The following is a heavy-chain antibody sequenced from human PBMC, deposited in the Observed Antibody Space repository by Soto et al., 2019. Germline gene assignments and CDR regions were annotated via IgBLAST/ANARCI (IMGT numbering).Heavy chain of an antibody. J-gene: IGHJ5*01. CDR3: ARDVGWPAARFDF. CDR1: GFTFMNHG. V-gene: IGHV3-33*01. CDR2: IWYDGSDE. Sequence: QVQLVESGGGVVQPGRSMRLSCAASGFTFMNHGMHWVRQAPGKGLEWLAVIWYDGSDEYYAESVKGRFTISRDNSKNTLYLQMNSLRGEDTAVYYCARDVGWPAARFDFWGQGSLVTVSA. D-gene: IGHD2-2*01.